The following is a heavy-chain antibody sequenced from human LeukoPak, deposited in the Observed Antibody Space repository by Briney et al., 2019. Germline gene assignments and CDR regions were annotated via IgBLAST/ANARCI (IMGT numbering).Heavy chain of an antibody. CDR3: ARRRSGKNWFDP. CDR1: SGSISSGDYY. Sequence: PSETLSLTCTVSSGSISSGDYYWGWVRQPPGEGLEWIVSINYSGSTFYYPSLKSRVTISVDTSENKFSLKLSSVTAADTALYYCARRRSGKNWFDPWGQGTLVTVSS. D-gene: IGHD3-10*01. V-gene: IGHV4-39*01. J-gene: IGHJ5*02. CDR2: INYSGST.